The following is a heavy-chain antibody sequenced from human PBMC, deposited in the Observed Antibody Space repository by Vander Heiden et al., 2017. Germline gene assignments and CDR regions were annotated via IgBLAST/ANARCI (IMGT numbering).Heavy chain of an antibody. V-gene: IGHV3-9*01. CDR3: AKDYGYSLEEAFDI. D-gene: IGHD5-18*01. CDR1: GFTFDDYA. Sequence: EVQLVESGGGLVQPGRSLRLSCAASGFTFDDYAIHWVRQAQGKGLEWVSGMSWNSGSIGYADSVKGRFTSSRDNAKNSLYLQMNSLRAEDTALYYCAKDYGYSLEEAFDIWGQGTMVTVSS. J-gene: IGHJ3*02. CDR2: MSWNSGSI.